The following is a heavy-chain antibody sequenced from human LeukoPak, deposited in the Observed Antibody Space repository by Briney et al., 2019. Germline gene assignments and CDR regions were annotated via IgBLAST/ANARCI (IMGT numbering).Heavy chain of an antibody. CDR1: GFAFSTYT. Sequence: PGGSLRLPCAASGFAFSTYTMNWVRQAPGKGLEWVSSISSSSSYIYYADSVKGRFTISRDNAKNSLYLQMNSLRAEDTAVYYCARYCSSTSCYAGARQWTAIDYWGQGTLVTVSS. V-gene: IGHV3-21*01. D-gene: IGHD2-2*01. CDR3: ARYCSSTSCYAGARQWTAIDY. J-gene: IGHJ4*02. CDR2: ISSSSSYI.